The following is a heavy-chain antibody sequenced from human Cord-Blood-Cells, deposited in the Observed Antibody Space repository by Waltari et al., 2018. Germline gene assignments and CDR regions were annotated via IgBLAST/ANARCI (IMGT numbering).Heavy chain of an antibody. Sequence: EVQLVESGGGLVEPGGSFRLSCAASGFTFSNAWRSWVRPTPGKGREWVGRIKSKTDGGTTNYAAPVKGRFTISRDDSKNTLYLQMNSLKTEDTAVYYCTTAGGRLGSSDIWGQGTMVTVSS. CDR1: GFTFSNAW. J-gene: IGHJ3*02. D-gene: IGHD3-10*01. V-gene: IGHV3-15*01. CDR2: IKSKTDGGTT. CDR3: TTAGGRLGSSDI.